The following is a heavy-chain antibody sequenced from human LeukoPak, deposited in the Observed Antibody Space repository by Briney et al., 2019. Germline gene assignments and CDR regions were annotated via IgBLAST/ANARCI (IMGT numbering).Heavy chain of an antibody. V-gene: IGHV3-73*01. CDR2: IRNRANNYAT. CDR1: VFAFSDSA. J-gene: IGHJ6*02. CDR3: SGYDYGMDV. Sequence: GGSLRLSCEASVFAFSDSAIHWVRQAPGKGLEWVGRIRNRANNYATVYSASVEGRFSMSRDDSKNTAYLQMNSLKTEDTAIYYCSGYDYGMDVWGQGTTVTVSS.